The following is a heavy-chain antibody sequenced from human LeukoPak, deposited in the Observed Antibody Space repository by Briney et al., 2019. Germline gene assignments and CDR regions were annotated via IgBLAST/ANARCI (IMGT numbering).Heavy chain of an antibody. CDR2: ISAYNGNT. CDR1: GYTFTSYG. D-gene: IGHD2/OR15-2a*01. V-gene: IGHV1-18*01. Sequence: ASVKVSCKASGYTFTSYGISWVRQAPGQGLEWMEWISAYNGNTNYAQKLQGRVTMTTDTSTSTAYMELRSLRSDDTAVYYCARVIIKGGSDAFDIWGQGTMVTVSS. CDR3: ARVIIKGGSDAFDI. J-gene: IGHJ3*02.